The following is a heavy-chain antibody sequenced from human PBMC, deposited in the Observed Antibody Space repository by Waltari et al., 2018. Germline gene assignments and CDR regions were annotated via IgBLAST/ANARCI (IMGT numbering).Heavy chain of an antibody. J-gene: IGHJ6*03. CDR1: GFTFSDHY. V-gene: IGHV3-72*01. Sequence: EVQLVESGGGLVQPGGSLRLSCAASGFTFSDHYMDWVRQAPGKGLEWVGRTRNKANSYPTEYAASVKGRFTISRDDSKNSLYLQMNSLKTEDTAVYYCARVYDYYYYYMDVWGKGTTVTVSS. D-gene: IGHD2-8*01. CDR3: ARVYDYYYYYMDV. CDR2: TRNKANSYPT.